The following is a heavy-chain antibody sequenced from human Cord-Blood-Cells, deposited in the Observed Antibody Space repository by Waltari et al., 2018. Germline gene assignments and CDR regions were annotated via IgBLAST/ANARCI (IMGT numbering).Heavy chain of an antibody. CDR2: IIPIFGTA. D-gene: IGHD1-26*01. J-gene: IGHJ3*02. V-gene: IGHV1-69*01. CDR1: GGPFSSYA. Sequence: QVQLVQSGAEVKKPGSSVKVSCKASGGPFSSYAISWVRQAPGQGLEGMGGIIPIFGTANYAQKFQGRVTITADESASTAYMELSSLRSEDTAVYYCARGVVGATGGAFDIWGQGTMVTVSS. CDR3: ARGVVGATGGAFDI.